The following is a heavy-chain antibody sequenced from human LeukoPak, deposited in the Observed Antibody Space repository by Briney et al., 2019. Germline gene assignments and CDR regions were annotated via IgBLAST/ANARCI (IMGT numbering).Heavy chain of an antibody. CDR3: AKYAVSRQQLVRYFDY. J-gene: IGHJ4*02. Sequence: GGSLRLSCAASGFTFSSYAMSWVRQAPGKGLEWVSAISGSGGSTYYADSVKGRFTISRDNSKNTLYLQMNSLRAEDTAVYYCAKYAVSRQQLVRYFDYWGQGTLVAVSS. CDR1: GFTFSSYA. V-gene: IGHV3-23*01. D-gene: IGHD6-13*01. CDR2: ISGSGGST.